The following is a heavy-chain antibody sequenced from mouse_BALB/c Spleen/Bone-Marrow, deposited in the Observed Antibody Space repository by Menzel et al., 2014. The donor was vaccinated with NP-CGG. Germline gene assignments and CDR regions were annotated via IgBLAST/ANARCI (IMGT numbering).Heavy chain of an antibody. V-gene: IGHV1S56*01. Sequence: QVQLQQSGPELVKPGASVRISCKASGYTFTSYYIHWVKQRPGQGLEWIGWIYPGNVNTKYNEKFKGKATLTADKSSSTAYMQLSNLTSEDSAVYFCARLGRDYAMDYWGQGTSVTVSS. CDR2: IYPGNVNT. CDR3: ARLGRDYAMDY. D-gene: IGHD4-1*01. J-gene: IGHJ4*01. CDR1: GYTFTSYY.